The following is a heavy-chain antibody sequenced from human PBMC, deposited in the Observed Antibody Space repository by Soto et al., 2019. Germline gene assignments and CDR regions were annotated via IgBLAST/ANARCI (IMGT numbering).Heavy chain of an antibody. V-gene: IGHV1-69*01. CDR1: GDTFKNCV. CDR3: AAELGFGKLSVV. Sequence: QVQVVQSGVEVRRPGSSVKVSCKASGDTFKNCVISWVRQAPGQGFEWMGGIIPLFGTTDFVQRFQGRLTITTDESTTTAYMELSRLGSEDTATYYCAAELGFGKLSVVWGQGTTVIVSS. CDR2: IIPLFGTT. D-gene: IGHD3-10*01. J-gene: IGHJ6*02.